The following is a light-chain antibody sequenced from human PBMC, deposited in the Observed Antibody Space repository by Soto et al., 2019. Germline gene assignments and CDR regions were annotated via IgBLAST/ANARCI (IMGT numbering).Light chain of an antibody. CDR1: SSDVGGYNY. CDR2: EVS. Sequence: QSALTQPPSASGSPGQSVTISCTGTSSDVGGYNYVSWYQQHPGKAPKVMIFEVSKRPSGVPDRFSGSKSGNTASLTVSGLQAEDDADYYCSSYAGNNNKMVFGGGTKLTVL. CDR3: SSYAGNNNKMV. J-gene: IGLJ2*01. V-gene: IGLV2-8*01.